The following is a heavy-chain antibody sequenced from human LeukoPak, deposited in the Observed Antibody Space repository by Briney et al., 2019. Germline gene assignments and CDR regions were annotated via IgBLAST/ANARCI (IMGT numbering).Heavy chain of an antibody. Sequence: GGSLRLSCADSGLTFRSYAMSWVRQAPGKGLEWVSTISNSGNSTYYADSVKGWFTISRDNSKNTLYLQMNSLRVEDTAVYYCAAGRPWLPVDYWGQGTLVTVSS. D-gene: IGHD3-10*01. CDR2: ISNSGNST. V-gene: IGHV3-23*01. CDR3: AAGRPWLPVDY. J-gene: IGHJ4*02. CDR1: GLTFRSYA.